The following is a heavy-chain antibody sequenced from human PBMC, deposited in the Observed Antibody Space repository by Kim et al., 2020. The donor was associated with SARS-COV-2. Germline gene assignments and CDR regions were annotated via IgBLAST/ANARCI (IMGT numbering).Heavy chain of an antibody. CDR3: ARGAPRYYYGSGSSLLYYYYYGMDV. V-gene: IGHV1-46*01. CDR2: INPSGGST. D-gene: IGHD3-10*01. J-gene: IGHJ6*02. CDR1: GYTFTSYY. Sequence: ASVKVSCKASGYTFTSYYMHWVRQAPGQGLEWMGIINPSGGSTSYAQKFQGRVPMTRDTSTSTVYMELSSLRSEDTAVYYCARGAPRYYYGSGSSLLYYYYYGMDVWGQGTTVTVSS.